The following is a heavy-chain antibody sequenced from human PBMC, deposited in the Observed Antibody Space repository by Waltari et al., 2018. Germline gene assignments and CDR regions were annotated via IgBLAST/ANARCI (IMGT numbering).Heavy chain of an antibody. V-gene: IGHV3-73*01. J-gene: IGHJ6*02. Sequence: EGPLVESGGGLVRRGGSLTLSCEAAGFSFSASDIHWVRQASGRGLEWFGRIRSKADSYATAYTASVKGRLTISRDDSRNMAFLQMKSLETEDTAIYYCTRTSYYFGMDVWGQGTTVTVSS. CDR1: GFSFSASD. CDR3: TRTSYYFGMDV. CDR2: IRSKADSYAT.